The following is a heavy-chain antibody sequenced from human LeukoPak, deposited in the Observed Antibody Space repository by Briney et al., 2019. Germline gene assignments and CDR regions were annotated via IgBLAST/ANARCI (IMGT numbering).Heavy chain of an antibody. CDR3: AKDVVPDSGWDLDY. Sequence: GGSLRLPCAPSGLTLSTYSIPWVRQGPRRGGEWVSSIYNTASKTFYADSVKGRFTVSRDNSKNTLYLEMNSLRVEDTAVYYCAKDVVPDSGWDLDYWGQGTLVTVSS. V-gene: IGHV3-23*01. J-gene: IGHJ4*02. CDR2: IYNTASKT. CDR1: GLTLSTYS. D-gene: IGHD6-19*01.